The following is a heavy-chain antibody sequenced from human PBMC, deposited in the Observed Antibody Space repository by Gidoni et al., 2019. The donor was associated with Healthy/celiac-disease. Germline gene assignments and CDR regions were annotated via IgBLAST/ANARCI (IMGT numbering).Heavy chain of an antibody. V-gene: IGHV2-26*01. D-gene: IGHD1-1*01. CDR2: IFSNDEK. CDR3: ARVELEEGYYYGMDV. J-gene: IGHJ6*02. Sequence: QVTLKESGPVLVKPTETLTLTCTVPGFSLSNARMGVSWIRQPPGKALEWLAHIFSNDEKSYSPSLKSRLTSSKDTSKSQVVLTMTNMDPVDTATYYCARVELEEGYYYGMDVWGQGTTVTVSS. CDR1: GFSLSNARMG.